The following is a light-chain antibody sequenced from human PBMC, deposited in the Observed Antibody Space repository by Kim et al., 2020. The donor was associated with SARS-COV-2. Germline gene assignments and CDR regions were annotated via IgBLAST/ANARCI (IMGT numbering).Light chain of an antibody. J-gene: IGKJ2*01. V-gene: IGKV6-21*01. Sequence: SVTPEEKVTITCRASYSIGSSLLWYQQRPGQSPKLLIKYASQSFSGVPSRFSGSGSGTDFTLTINSLEAEDAATYYCHQSGSLPHTFGQGTKLEI. CDR3: HQSGSLPHT. CDR2: YAS. CDR1: YSIGSS.